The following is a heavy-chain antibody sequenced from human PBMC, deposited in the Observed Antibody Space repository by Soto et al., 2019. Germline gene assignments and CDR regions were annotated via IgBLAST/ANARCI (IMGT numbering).Heavy chain of an antibody. D-gene: IGHD2-21*01. CDR1: GFTFSSYA. CDR2: ISGSGGST. CDR3: ANDLVGPLSYFDY. V-gene: IGHV3-23*01. J-gene: IGHJ4*02. Sequence: EVQLLESGGGLVQPGGSLRLSCAASGFTFSSYAMSWVRQAPGKGLEWVSAISGSGGSTYYADSVKGRFTISRDNSKNTLYLQMNSLRAEDTAVYYCANDLVGPLSYFDYWGQGTLVTVSS.